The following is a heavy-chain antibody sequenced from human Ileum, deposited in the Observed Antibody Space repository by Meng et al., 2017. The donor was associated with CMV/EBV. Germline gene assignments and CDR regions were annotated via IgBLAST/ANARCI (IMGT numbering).Heavy chain of an antibody. V-gene: IGHV1-2*02. CDR2: INPRSGDT. CDR3: ARGSSMSSNWFDP. D-gene: IGHD2-2*01. CDR1: GYTFTGYY. Sequence: QVHLVQSGAEVKKPGASVKVSCRTSGYTFTGYYMHWVRQAPGQGLGWLGWINPRSGDTRYAQNFQGRVTMTRDTSIITAYMDLNSLRSDDTAVYYCARGSSMSSNWFDPWGQGTLVTVSS. J-gene: IGHJ5*02.